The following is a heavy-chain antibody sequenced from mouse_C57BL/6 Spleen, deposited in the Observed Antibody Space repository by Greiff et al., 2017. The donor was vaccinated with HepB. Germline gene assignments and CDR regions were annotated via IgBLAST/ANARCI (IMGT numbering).Heavy chain of an antibody. J-gene: IGHJ4*01. CDR1: GYTFTSYW. Sequence: VQLQQSGAELVKPGASVKLSCKASGYTFTSYWMHWVKQRPGQGLEWIGMIHPNSGSTNYNEKFKSKATLTVDKSSSTAYMQLSSLTSEDSAVYYCARGGSSYDYYAMDYWGQGTSVTVSS. CDR2: IHPNSGST. V-gene: IGHV1-64*01. CDR3: ARGGSSYDYYAMDY. D-gene: IGHD1-1*01.